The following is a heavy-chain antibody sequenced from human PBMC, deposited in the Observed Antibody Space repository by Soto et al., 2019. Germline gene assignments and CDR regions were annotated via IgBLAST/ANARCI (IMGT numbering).Heavy chain of an antibody. CDR3: VRGRVMITFGVVIVIDY. CDR1: GYTFTSYD. D-gene: IGHD3-16*02. V-gene: IGHV1-8*01. CDR2: INPNTGYT. J-gene: IGHJ4*02. Sequence: QVQLVQSGAAMKKPGASVKVSCKASGYTFTSYDINWVRQATGQGLEWMGWINPNTGYTDYAQKFQDRVTMTGNTSITTAYMELSSLRSEYTAVYYCVRGRVMITFGVVIVIDYWGQGSPVTVSS.